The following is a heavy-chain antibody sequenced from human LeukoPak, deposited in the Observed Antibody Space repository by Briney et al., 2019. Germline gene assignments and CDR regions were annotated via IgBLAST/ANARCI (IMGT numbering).Heavy chain of an antibody. CDR2: INPNSGGT. Sequence: GASVKVSCKASGYTFTGYCMHWVRQAPGQGLEWMGWINPNSGGTNYAQKFQGRVTMTRDTSISTAYMELSRLRSDDTAVYYCATIPLIAAAGIDYWGQGTLVTVSS. CDR3: ATIPLIAAAGIDY. CDR1: GYTFTGYC. D-gene: IGHD6-13*01. J-gene: IGHJ4*02. V-gene: IGHV1-2*02.